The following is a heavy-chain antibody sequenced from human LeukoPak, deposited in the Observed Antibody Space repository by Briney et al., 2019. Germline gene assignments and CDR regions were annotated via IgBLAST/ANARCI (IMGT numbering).Heavy chain of an antibody. CDR2: FKSKTGGATT. CDR3: VTVMG. V-gene: IGHV3-15*01. D-gene: IGHD5-24*01. CDR1: GFTVTDAW. Sequence: AGGSLRLSCAASGFTVTDAWMSWVRQAPGKGLEWVGRFKSKTGGATTDYAAAVKGRFTISGDDSKNAFYLQMSSLKSDDTAVYYGVTVMGGGQGTLVTVSS. J-gene: IGHJ4*02.